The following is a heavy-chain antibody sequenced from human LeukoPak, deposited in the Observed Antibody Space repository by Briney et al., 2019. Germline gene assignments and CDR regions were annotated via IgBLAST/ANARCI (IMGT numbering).Heavy chain of an antibody. CDR1: GFSFSTYG. CDR2: IWYDESSK. J-gene: IGHJ5*02. V-gene: IGHV3-33*06. Sequence: GRSLRLSCAASGFSFSTYGMHWVRQAPGKGLEWVAVIWYDESSKYSADSVKGRFTISRDNSKNTLYLQMNSLRVEDTAVYYCAKDGGGYCSSTSCSGSWFDPWGQGTLVTVSS. CDR3: AKDGGGYCSSTSCSGSWFDP. D-gene: IGHD2-2*03.